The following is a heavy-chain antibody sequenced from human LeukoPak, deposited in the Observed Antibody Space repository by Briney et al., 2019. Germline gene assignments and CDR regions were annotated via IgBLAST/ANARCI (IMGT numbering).Heavy chain of an antibody. CDR1: GGSFSDLY. CDR2: IDHSGRA. Sequence: PSETLSLTCAIYGGSFSDLYWTWIRQPPGQGLEWIGEIDHSGRANYNPSLRSRVTISVDTSQNQFSLKLSSVTAADTAVYYCARAAQYYDILTGYYGEANSPYYYYMDVWGKGTTVTVSS. J-gene: IGHJ6*03. D-gene: IGHD3-9*01. CDR3: ARAAQYYDILTGYYGEANSPYYYYMDV. V-gene: IGHV4-34*01.